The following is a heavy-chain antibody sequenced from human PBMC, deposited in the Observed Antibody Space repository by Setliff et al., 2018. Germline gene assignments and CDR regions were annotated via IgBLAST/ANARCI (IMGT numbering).Heavy chain of an antibody. D-gene: IGHD1-26*01. CDR1: GYSFTSYY. Sequence: ASVKVSCKASGYSFTSYYMYWVRQAPGQGLEWMGTINTGGGSASIVDQFQGRVTMTRDTSTSTVYLEVTSLTTDDTAVYYCARLVRYCTRTACQKVAGVESWGQGTLVTVSS. CDR3: ARLVRYCTRTACQKVAGVES. J-gene: IGHJ5*01. V-gene: IGHV1-46*01. CDR2: INTGGGSA.